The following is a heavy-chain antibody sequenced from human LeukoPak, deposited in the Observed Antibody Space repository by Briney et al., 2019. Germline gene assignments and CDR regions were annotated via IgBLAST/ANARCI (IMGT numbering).Heavy chain of an antibody. D-gene: IGHD4-17*01. CDR2: ITSSGNTI. J-gene: IGHJ4*02. CDR3: ARLTTMTTTGGPFDY. V-gene: IGHV3-48*03. CDR1: GFTFSSYE. Sequence: GGSLRLSCAASGFTFSSYEMNWVRQAPGKGLEWVSYITSSGNTIYYADSVKGRFTISRDNAKNSLYLQMNSLRAEDTAVYYCARLTTMTTTGGPFDYWGQGTLVSVSS.